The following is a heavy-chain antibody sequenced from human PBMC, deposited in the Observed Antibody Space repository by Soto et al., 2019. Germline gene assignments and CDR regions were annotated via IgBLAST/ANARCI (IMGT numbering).Heavy chain of an antibody. CDR1: GFRFSNPR. V-gene: IGHV3-15*07. CDR3: TSAGYSSGWFSPH. D-gene: IGHD6-19*01. J-gene: IGHJ4*02. Sequence: GGSLIHSCAASGFRFSNPRMYCVRQAPGKGLEWVGRIKSKTDGGTTDYAAPVKGRFTISRDDSKNTLYLQMNSLKTEDTAVYYCTSAGYSSGWFSPHWGQGT. CDR2: IKSKTDGGTT.